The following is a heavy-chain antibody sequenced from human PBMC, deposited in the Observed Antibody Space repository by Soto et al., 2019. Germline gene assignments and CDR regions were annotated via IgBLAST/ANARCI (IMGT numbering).Heavy chain of an antibody. D-gene: IGHD5-18*01. CDR3: VRAIETAMDPCDY. V-gene: IGHV3-30-3*01. J-gene: IGHJ4*02. CDR2: ISDDGSIK. Sequence: QVHLVESGGGVVQPGRSLRLSCAASGFSFTTYAMHWVRQAPGKGLEWVAVISDDGSIKYYADSVKGRFTISRDNSKNTFYLQMNSLRGDDTALYYCVRAIETAMDPCDYWGQGALVTVSS. CDR1: GFSFTTYA.